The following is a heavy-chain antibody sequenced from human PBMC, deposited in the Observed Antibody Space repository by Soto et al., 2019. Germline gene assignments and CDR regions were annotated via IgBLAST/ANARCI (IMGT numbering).Heavy chain of an antibody. CDR2: INSDGSST. CDR1: GFTFSSYW. V-gene: IGHV3-74*01. CDR3: CRTSPSTYSSSSRDYYYGMDV. Sequence: PGGSLRLSCAASGFTFSSYWMHWVRQAPGKGLVWVSRINSDGSSTSYADSVKGRFTISRDNAKNTLYLQMNSLRVEDTAVYYCCRTSPSTYSSSSRDYYYGMDVWGQGTTVTVSS. D-gene: IGHD6-6*01. J-gene: IGHJ6*02.